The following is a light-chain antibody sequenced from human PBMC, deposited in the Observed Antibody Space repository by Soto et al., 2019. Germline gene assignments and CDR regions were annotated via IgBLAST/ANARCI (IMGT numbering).Light chain of an antibody. CDR3: QSYDTIVV. CDR1: SGSIASNY. J-gene: IGLJ2*01. Sequence: NFMLTQPHSVSESPGKTITISCTRSSGSIASNYVQWYQQRPGSAPTTVIYEVNQRPSGVPDRLSGSIDSSSNSASLTISGLKPEDEADYYCQSYDTIVVFGGGTKVAVL. V-gene: IGLV6-57*04. CDR2: EVN.